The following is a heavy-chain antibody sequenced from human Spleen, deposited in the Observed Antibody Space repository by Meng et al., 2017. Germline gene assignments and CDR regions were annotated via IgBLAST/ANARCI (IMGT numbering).Heavy chain of an antibody. CDR2: IYYSGSS. Sequence: GSLRLSCTVSGGSVSYYFWSWIRQPPGKGLEWIGYIYYSGSSNYNPSLKSRVTISVDTSKNQFSLKLNSVTAADTAVYYCARLGNRNQGDYWGQGTLVTVSS. CDR1: GGSVSYYF. J-gene: IGHJ4*02. CDR3: ARLGNRNQGDY. V-gene: IGHV4-59*02. D-gene: IGHD1-14*01.